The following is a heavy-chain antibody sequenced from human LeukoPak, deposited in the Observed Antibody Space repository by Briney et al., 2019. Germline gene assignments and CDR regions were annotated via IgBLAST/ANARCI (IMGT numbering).Heavy chain of an antibody. Sequence: GASVKVSCKASGYTXTSSFMHWVRQAPGQGLEWMGIINPSGGSPTYAQKFQGRVTMTRDTSTSTVYMELSSLRSEDTAMYYCARDSSSSSLADPWGQGTLSPSPQ. D-gene: IGHD2-2*01. CDR2: INPSGGSP. V-gene: IGHV1-46*01. CDR3: ARDSSSSSLADP. CDR1: GYTXTSSF. J-gene: IGHJ5*02.